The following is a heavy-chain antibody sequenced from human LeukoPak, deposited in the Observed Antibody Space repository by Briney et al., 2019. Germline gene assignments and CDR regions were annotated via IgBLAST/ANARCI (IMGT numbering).Heavy chain of an antibody. CDR1: GVSISSITDY. CDR3: ARGLEVDTAMVNRISPFDY. Sequence: NTSETLSLTCTVSGVSISSITDYWSWIRQPPGKGLEWIGYIYHSGSTYYNPSLKSRVTISVDTSKNQFSLKLSSVTAADTAVYYCARGLEVDTAMVNRISPFDYWGQGTLVTVSS. D-gene: IGHD5-18*01. V-gene: IGHV4-30-2*01. J-gene: IGHJ4*02. CDR2: IYHSGST.